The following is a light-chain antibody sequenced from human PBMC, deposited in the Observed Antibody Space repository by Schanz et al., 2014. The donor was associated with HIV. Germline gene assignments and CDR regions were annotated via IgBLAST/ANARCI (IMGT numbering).Light chain of an antibody. V-gene: IGKV3-20*01. J-gene: IGKJ1*01. Sequence: ETVLTQSPGTLSLSPGERATLSCRASQSVSRNYVAWYQQKPGQAPRLLIYDTSGRATGIPDRFSGSGSGTDFTLTISRLEPEDFAVYYCQHYYNSLCTFVQFTKVEIK. CDR1: QSVSRNY. CDR2: DTS. CDR3: QHYYNSLCT.